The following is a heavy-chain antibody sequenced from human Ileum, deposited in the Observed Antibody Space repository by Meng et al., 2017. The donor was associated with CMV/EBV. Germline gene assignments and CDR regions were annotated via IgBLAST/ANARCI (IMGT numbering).Heavy chain of an antibody. CDR1: GFTMRSYG. D-gene: IGHD3-16*01. J-gene: IGHJ4*02. Sequence: SGFTMRSYGMHWARQAPGKGLLWVSRINNDGTIINYADSVKGRFTISRDNAKNTLYLQVSSLRVEDTAVYYCARGGGASTVSSLDYWGQGTLVTVSS. CDR2: INNDGTII. CDR3: ARGGGASTVSSLDY. V-gene: IGHV3-74*01.